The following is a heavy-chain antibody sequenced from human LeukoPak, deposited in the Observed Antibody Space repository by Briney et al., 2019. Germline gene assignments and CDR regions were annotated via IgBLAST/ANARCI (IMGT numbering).Heavy chain of an antibody. CDR1: GFTFSSYS. D-gene: IGHD3-22*01. V-gene: IGHV3-21*01. Sequence: GGSLRLSCAASGFTFSSYSMNWVRQAPGKGLEWVSSISSSSSYIYYADSVKGRFTISRDNAKNSLYLQMNSLRAEDTAVYYCARDSYYYDSSGGYWGQGTLVTVSS. CDR3: ARDSYYYDSSGGY. CDR2: ISSSSSYI. J-gene: IGHJ4*02.